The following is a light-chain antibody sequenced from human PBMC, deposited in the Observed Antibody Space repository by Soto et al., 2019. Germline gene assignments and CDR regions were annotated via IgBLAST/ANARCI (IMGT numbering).Light chain of an antibody. CDR3: QQFDEFPLT. CDR1: QDITSY. Sequence: DIQMTQSPSSLSAAVGDRVVFTCQASQDITSYLNWYQQKPGKAPKLLIYDASNLQTGVSSRFSGSGTGTEFTFTIRSLQPEDVATYYCQQFDEFPLTFGQGTKVDIK. V-gene: IGKV1-33*01. J-gene: IGKJ2*01. CDR2: DAS.